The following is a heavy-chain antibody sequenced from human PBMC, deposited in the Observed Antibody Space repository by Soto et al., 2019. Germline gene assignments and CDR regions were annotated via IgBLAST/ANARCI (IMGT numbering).Heavy chain of an antibody. J-gene: IGHJ4*02. CDR1: GGSISSGGYY. V-gene: IGHV4-31*03. Sequence: TLSLTCTVSGGSISSGGYYWSWIRQHPGKGLEWIGYIYYTGSTYYNPSLKSRVTISVDTSNNQFSLKLSSVTAADTAVYYCAREGGASYYDGSGYSPLGYWGQGTLVTVSS. CDR3: AREGGASYYDGSGYSPLGY. D-gene: IGHD3-22*01. CDR2: IYYTGST.